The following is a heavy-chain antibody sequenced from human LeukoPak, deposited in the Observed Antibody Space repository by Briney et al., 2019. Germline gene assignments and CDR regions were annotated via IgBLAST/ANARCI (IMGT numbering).Heavy chain of an antibody. J-gene: IGHJ4*02. D-gene: IGHD6-13*01. CDR1: GFTFSSYS. CDR2: ISSSSSYI. Sequence: GGSLRLSCAASGFTFSSYSMNWVRQAPGKGLEWVSSISSSSSYIYYADSVKGRFTISRDNAKNSLYLQMNSLRAEDTAVYYCARDPSSYSSSWPYYFDYWAQGTLVTVSS. CDR3: ARDPSSYSSSWPYYFDY. V-gene: IGHV3-21*01.